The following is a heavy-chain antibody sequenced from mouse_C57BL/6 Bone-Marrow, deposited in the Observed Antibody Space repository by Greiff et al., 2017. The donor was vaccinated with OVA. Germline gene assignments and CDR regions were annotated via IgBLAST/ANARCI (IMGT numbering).Heavy chain of an antibody. J-gene: IGHJ3*01. V-gene: IGHV5-4*01. CDR3: AREGTGRFAY. CDR2: ISDGGSYT. CDR1: GFTFSSYA. Sequence: DVKLVESGGGLVKPGGSLKLSCAASGFTFSSYAMSWVRQTPEQRLEWVATISDGGSYTYYPDNVKGRFPISRDNAKNNLYLQISHLKSEDTAMYYCAREGTGRFAYWGQGTLVTVSA. D-gene: IGHD4-1*01.